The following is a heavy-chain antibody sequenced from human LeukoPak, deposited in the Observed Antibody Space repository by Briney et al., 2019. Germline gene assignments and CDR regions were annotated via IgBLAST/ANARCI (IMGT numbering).Heavy chain of an antibody. V-gene: IGHV1-46*01. CDR2: INPSGGST. CDR1: GYTFTSYY. Sequence: GASVKVSCKASGYTFTSYYMHWVRQAPGQGLEWMGIINPSGGSTSYAQKFQGRVTMTRDTSTSTVYMELSSLRSEDTAVYCCARAETYYDILTGYYYYYYMDVWGKGTTVTVSS. J-gene: IGHJ6*03. CDR3: ARAETYYDILTGYYYYYYMDV. D-gene: IGHD3-9*01.